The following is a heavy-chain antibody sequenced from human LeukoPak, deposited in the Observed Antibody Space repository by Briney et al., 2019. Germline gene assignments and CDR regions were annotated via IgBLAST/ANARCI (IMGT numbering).Heavy chain of an antibody. CDR3: ARTLPEWDDAFDV. CDR1: GISLSTSGMC. J-gene: IGHJ3*01. V-gene: IGHV2-70*11. CDR2: FDWDDDK. D-gene: IGHD1-26*01. Sequence: SGPTLMNPTQTLTLTCTFSGISLSTSGMCVSWIRQPPGKALEWLARFDWDDDKYYSTSLETRLTISKDTSRNQVVLTMTNMDPVDTATYYCARTLPEWDDAFDVWGQGRMVTVYS.